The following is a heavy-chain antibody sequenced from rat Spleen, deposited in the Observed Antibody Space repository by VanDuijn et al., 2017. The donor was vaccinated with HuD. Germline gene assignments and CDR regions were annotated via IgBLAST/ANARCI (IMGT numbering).Heavy chain of an antibody. CDR2: ISYDGIST. V-gene: IGHV5-29*01. J-gene: IGHJ3*01. CDR3: TRHDYSGVITNWFAY. D-gene: IGHD4-4*01. Sequence: EVQLVESGGGLVQPGRSLKLSCAASGFTFTDFFMAWVRQAPTMGLEWVATISYDGISTYYRDSVRGRFSISSDNAKTTLYLQMDSLRSEDAATYYCTRHDYSGVITNWFAYWGQGTLVTVSS. CDR1: GFTFTDFF.